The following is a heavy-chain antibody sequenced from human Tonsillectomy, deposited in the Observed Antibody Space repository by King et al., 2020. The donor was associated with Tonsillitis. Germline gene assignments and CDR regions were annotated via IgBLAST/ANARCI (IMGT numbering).Heavy chain of an antibody. J-gene: IGHJ2*01. CDR2: MWYEGTNK. V-gene: IGHV3-33*06. CDR1: GFTFSTFG. Sequence: VQLVESGGGVVQPGRSLRLSCAASGFTFSTFGMHLVRQAPGKGLEWVSSMWYEGTNKYYADSVKGRFTVSGDNSQKTVYLQMNSLRAEDTAVYYCAKDLSSRCFDLWGRGTLVTVSS. CDR3: AKDLSSRCFDL. D-gene: IGHD2-2*01.